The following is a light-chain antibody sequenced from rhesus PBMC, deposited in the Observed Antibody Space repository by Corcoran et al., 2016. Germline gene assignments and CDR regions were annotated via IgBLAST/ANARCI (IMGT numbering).Light chain of an antibody. CDR2: GAS. CDR3: QQSSNLYS. J-gene: IGKJ2*01. Sequence: ETVVTQSPATLSLSPGERATLSCRASQSVGSYLAWSQQKPGQTPRLLIYGASSRATGIPDRVSGSGSWTDFTLTISSLEPEDVGVYYCQQSSNLYSFGQGTKVEIK. V-gene: IGKV3-24*04. CDR1: QSVGSY.